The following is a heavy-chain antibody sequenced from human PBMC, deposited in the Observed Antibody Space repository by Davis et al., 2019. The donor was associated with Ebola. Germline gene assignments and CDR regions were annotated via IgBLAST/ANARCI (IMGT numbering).Heavy chain of an antibody. Sequence: SLKISCAASGFTFDDYAMHWVRQAPGKGLEWVSGISWNSGSIGYADSVKGRFTISRDNAKNSLYLQMNSLRAEDMALYYCAKDQMGGGGSRWDAFDIWGQGTMVTVSS. D-gene: IGHD3-16*01. CDR3: AKDQMGGGGSRWDAFDI. J-gene: IGHJ3*02. CDR2: ISWNSGSI. CDR1: GFTFDDYA. V-gene: IGHV3-9*03.